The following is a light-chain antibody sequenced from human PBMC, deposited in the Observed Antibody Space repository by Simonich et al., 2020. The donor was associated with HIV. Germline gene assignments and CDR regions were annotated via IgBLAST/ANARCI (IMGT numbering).Light chain of an antibody. CDR3: SSYAGSSTWV. Sequence: QSALTQPLSASGSPGQSVTLSCTGTSSDVGGYNYVSWYHQHPGKAPKLMIYEVSKRPSGVPDRFAGSKSGNTASLTVSGLQAEDEADYYCSSYAGSSTWVFGGGTKLTVL. CDR2: EVS. V-gene: IGLV2-8*01. CDR1: SSDVGGYNY. J-gene: IGLJ3*02.